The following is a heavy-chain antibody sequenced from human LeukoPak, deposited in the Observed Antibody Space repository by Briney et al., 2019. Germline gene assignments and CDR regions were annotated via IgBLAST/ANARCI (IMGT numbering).Heavy chain of an antibody. Sequence: GGSLRLSCAASGFTFSSYDMHWVRQATGKGLEWVSAIGTAGDTYYPGSVKGRFTISRDDAKNSLYLQMNSLRAEDTAVYYCAREFVAVIDYWGQGTLVTVSS. V-gene: IGHV3-13*01. CDR1: GFTFSSYD. CDR2: IGTAGDT. CDR3: AREFVAVIDY. D-gene: IGHD6-19*01. J-gene: IGHJ4*02.